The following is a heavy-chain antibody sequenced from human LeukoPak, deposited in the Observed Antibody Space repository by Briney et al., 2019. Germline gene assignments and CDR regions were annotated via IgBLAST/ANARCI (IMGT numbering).Heavy chain of an antibody. CDR3: ARVVRITIFGVVISGAFDI. D-gene: IGHD3-3*01. CDR1: GVSISSGSYY. V-gene: IGHV4-61*02. CDR2: IFTSGST. J-gene: IGHJ3*02. Sequence: TSETLSLTCTVSGVSISSGSYYWSWIRQPAGKGLEWIGRIFTSGSTNYNPSLKSRVTISVDTSKNQFSLKLSSVTAADTAVYYCARVVRITIFGVVISGAFDIWGQGTMVTVSS.